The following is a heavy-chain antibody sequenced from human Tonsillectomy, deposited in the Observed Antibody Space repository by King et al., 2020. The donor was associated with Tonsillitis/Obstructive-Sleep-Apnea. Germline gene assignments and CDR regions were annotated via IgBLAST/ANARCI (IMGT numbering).Heavy chain of an antibody. J-gene: IGHJ6*02. V-gene: IGHV3-30*04. D-gene: IGHD3-10*01. Sequence: VQLVQSGGGVVQPGRSLRLSCAASGFTFTSYAMHWVRQAPGKGLEWVAVISYDGSNKYNADSVKGRFTISRDNSKNTLYLQMNSLRAEDTAVYYCARGITVVRGVRVYSGMDVWGQGTTVTVSS. CDR3: ARGITVVRGVRVYSGMDV. CDR2: ISYDGSNK. CDR1: GFTFTSYA.